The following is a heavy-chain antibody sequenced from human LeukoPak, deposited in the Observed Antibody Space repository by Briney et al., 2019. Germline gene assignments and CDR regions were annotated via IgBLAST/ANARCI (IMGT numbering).Heavy chain of an antibody. J-gene: IGHJ4*02. V-gene: IGHV4-34*01. CDR3: ARSGAGREYQLPFDF. D-gene: IGHD2-2*01. CDR2: INHSGST. CDR1: GGSFSGYY. Sequence: ASETLSLTCAVYGGSFSGYYWSWIRQPPGKGLEWIGEINHSGSTNYNPSLKSRVSISGDTSKNQFSLKLSSVTAADAAVYYCARSGAGREYQLPFDFWGQGTLVTVSS.